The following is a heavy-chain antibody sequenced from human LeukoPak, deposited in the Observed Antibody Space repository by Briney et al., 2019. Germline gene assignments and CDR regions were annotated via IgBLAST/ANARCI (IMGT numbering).Heavy chain of an antibody. V-gene: IGHV4-59*01. J-gene: IGHJ4*02. CDR1: GGSISSYY. CDR3: ARDVAGFDY. CDR2: IYYSGST. D-gene: IGHD6-13*01. Sequence: PSETLSLACTVSGGSISSYYWSWIRQPPGKGLEWIGYIYYSGSTNYNPSLKTQVTISVDTSKNQFSLKLSSVTAADTAVYYCARDVAGFDYWGQGTLVTVSS.